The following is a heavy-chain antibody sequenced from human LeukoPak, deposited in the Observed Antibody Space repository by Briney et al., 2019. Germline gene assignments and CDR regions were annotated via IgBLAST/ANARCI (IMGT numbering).Heavy chain of an antibody. J-gene: IGHJ4*02. Sequence: GGSLRLSCAASGFTFSSYAMHWVRQAPGKGLEWVAVISYDGSNKYYADSVKGRFTISRDNSKNTLYLQMNSLRAEDTAVYYCARVVAVGAKEVGYWGQGTLVTVSS. V-gene: IGHV3-30-3*01. CDR3: ARVVAVGAKEVGY. CDR2: ISYDGSNK. D-gene: IGHD1-26*01. CDR1: GFTFSSYA.